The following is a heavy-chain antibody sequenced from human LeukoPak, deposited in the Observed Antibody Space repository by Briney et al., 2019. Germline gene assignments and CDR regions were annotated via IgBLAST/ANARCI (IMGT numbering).Heavy chain of an antibody. Sequence: PSETLSLTCAVSGYSISSGYYWGWIRQPPGKGLEWIGSIYHSGSTYYNPSLKSRVTISVDTSKNQFSLKLSSVTAADTAVYYCARPIRGYSGYDYDYWGQGTLVTVSS. CDR1: GYSISSGYY. CDR3: ARPIRGYSGYDYDY. V-gene: IGHV4-38-2*01. J-gene: IGHJ4*02. CDR2: IYHSGST. D-gene: IGHD5-12*01.